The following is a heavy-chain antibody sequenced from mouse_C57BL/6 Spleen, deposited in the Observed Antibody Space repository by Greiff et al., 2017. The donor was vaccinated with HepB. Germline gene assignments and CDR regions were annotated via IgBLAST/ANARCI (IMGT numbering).Heavy chain of an antibody. Sequence: QVQLQQPGAELVKPGASVKLSCKASGYTFTSYWMHWVKQRPGQGLEWIGMIHPNSGSTNYNEKFKSKATLTVDKSSSTAYMQLSSLTSEDSAVYYCERKMGTVVAAYWYFDVWGTGTTVTVSS. J-gene: IGHJ1*03. CDR2: IHPNSGST. CDR1: GYTFTSYW. V-gene: IGHV1-64*01. D-gene: IGHD1-1*01. CDR3: ERKMGTVVAAYWYFDV.